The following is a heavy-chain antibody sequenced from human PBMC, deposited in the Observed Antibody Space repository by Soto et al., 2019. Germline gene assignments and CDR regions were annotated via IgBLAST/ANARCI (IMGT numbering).Heavy chain of an antibody. V-gene: IGHV1-69*04. CDR1: GYTFTSYG. CDR2: IIPILGIA. J-gene: IGHJ4*02. D-gene: IGHD6-6*01. CDR3: ASPQGVAARAYDY. Sequence: SVKVSCKASGYTFTSYGISWVRQAPGQGLEWMGRIIPILGIANYAQKFQGGVTITADKSTSTAYMELSSLRSEDTAVYYCASPQGVAARAYDYWGQGTLVTVSS.